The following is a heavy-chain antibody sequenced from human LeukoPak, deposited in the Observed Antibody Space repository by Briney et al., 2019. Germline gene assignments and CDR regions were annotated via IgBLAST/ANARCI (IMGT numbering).Heavy chain of an antibody. J-gene: IGHJ5*02. CDR2: ISSDGSSK. Sequence: AGGSLRLSCAASGLTFTNYAMHWVRQAPGKGPEWVAVISSDGSSKYYADSVKGRFTISRDNSKKTLSLQMNSLRVEDTAVYYCARDQFKTDCSSASCPPSTWGQGTLVTVSS. D-gene: IGHD2-2*01. CDR3: ARDQFKTDCSSASCPPST. CDR1: GLTFTNYA. V-gene: IGHV3-30*17.